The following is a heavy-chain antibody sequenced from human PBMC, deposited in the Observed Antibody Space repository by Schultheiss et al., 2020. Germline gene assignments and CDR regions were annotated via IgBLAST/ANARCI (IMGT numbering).Heavy chain of an antibody. V-gene: IGHV3-21*01. J-gene: IGHJ4*02. CDR2: ISSSSSYI. D-gene: IGHD6-13*01. CDR3: MRISAGENY. CDR1: GFTFSTYA. Sequence: GGSLRLSCAASGFTFSTYAVHWVRQAPGKGLEWVSSISSSSSYIYYADPVKGRFTISRDNAKNSLYLQMNTLRDEDTAVYYCMRISAGENYWGQGTLVTVSS.